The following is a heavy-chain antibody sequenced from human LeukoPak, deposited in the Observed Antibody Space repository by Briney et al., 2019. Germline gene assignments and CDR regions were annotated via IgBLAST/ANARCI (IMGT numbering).Heavy chain of an antibody. V-gene: IGHV3-21*01. Sequence: KPGGSLRLSCAASGFTFSSYSMNWVRQAPGKGLEWVSSISSSSSYIYYADPVKGRFTISRDNAKNSLYLQMNSLRAEDTAVYYCARGGYYYDSSGYLGYWGQGTLVTVSS. D-gene: IGHD3-22*01. J-gene: IGHJ4*02. CDR2: ISSSSSYI. CDR1: GFTFSSYS. CDR3: ARGGYYYDSSGYLGY.